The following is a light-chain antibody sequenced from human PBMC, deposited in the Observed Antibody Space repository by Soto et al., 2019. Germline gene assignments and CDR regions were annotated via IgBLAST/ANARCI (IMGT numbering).Light chain of an antibody. CDR1: SSDVGGYNY. J-gene: IGLJ3*02. V-gene: IGLV2-14*01. CDR3: SAWDDSLNGWL. Sequence: QSALTQPASVSGSPGQSITISCTGTSSDVGGYNYVSWYQQHPGKAPKLIIYEVTHRPSGVSSRFYGSRSGNTASLTISGLQAEDEADYYCSAWDDSLNGWLFGGGTKLTVL. CDR2: EVT.